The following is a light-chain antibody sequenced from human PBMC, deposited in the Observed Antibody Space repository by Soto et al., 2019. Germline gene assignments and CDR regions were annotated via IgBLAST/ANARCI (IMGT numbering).Light chain of an antibody. CDR3: AAWDDSLNGLLV. V-gene: IGLV1-44*01. CDR1: SSNIGSNT. Sequence: QSVLTQPPSASGTPGQRVTISCSGSSSNIGSNTVNWYQQLPGTAPKLLIYSNNQRPSGVPDRFSGSKSGTSASLAISGLQSEDEADYYCAAWDDSLNGLLVFGTGTKLTV. J-gene: IGLJ1*01. CDR2: SNN.